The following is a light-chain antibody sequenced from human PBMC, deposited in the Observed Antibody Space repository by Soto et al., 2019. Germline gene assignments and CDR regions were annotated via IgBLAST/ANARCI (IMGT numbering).Light chain of an antibody. CDR3: QQYGRSSRT. J-gene: IGKJ1*01. V-gene: IGKV3-20*01. Sequence: DIVLTQSPGTLSLSPGERATLSCRASQSFSSYLAWYQQKPGQAPRLLIYGASSRATGIPDRFSGSGSGTDFTLTISSVEPEDFAVYYCQQYGRSSRTVGQGTKVEIK. CDR1: QSFSSY. CDR2: GAS.